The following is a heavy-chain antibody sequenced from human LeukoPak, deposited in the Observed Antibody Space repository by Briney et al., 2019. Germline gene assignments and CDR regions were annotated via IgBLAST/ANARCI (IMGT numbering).Heavy chain of an antibody. J-gene: IGHJ4*02. Sequence: GGSLRLSCAASGFSFSTYTMNWVRQAPGQGLEWVSSISPGSTYTHYTDSVKGRFTISRDNARNSPFLQMNSLRAEDTAIYYCARAYDITSSFYYWGQGTLVTVSS. CDR2: ISPGSTYT. CDR3: ARAYDITSSFYY. D-gene: IGHD3-22*01. V-gene: IGHV3-21*01. CDR1: GFSFSTYT.